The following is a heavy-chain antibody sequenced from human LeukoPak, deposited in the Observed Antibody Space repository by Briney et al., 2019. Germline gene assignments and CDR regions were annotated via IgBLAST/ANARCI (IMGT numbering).Heavy chain of an antibody. Sequence: SDTLSLTCAVSGVSISTSELWIWVRQPPGQGLEWIGENHRDGRTRYHPSLTSRVTMSMDYSKNPFSLHVRFVTAADMVIYYCGKTDIYFNPIEYWGPGSLVTVSS. J-gene: IGHJ4*02. CDR1: GVSISTSEL. V-gene: IGHV4-4*02. CDR2: NHRDGRT. CDR3: GKTDIYFNPIEY. D-gene: IGHD3-9*01.